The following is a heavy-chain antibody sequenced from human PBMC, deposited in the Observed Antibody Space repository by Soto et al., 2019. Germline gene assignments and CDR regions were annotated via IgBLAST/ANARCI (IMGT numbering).Heavy chain of an antibody. CDR1: GFTFSSYA. D-gene: IGHD3-9*01. V-gene: IGHV3-23*01. CDR3: AKDPIYDILTGYFQSGY. J-gene: IGHJ4*02. Sequence: EVQLLESGGGLVQPGGSLRLSCAASGFTFSSYAMSWVRQAPGKGLEWVSAISGSGGSTYYADSVKGRFTISRDNSKNTLYLQMNSLRAEDTAVYYCAKDPIYDILTGYFQSGYWGQGTLVTVSS. CDR2: ISGSGGST.